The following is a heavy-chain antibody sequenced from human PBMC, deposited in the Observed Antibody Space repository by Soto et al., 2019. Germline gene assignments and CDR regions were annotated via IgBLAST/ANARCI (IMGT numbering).Heavy chain of an antibody. CDR2: IRSKAYGGTT. D-gene: IGHD6-13*01. CDR1: GFTLGDYA. J-gene: IGHJ4*02. Sequence: GGSLRLSCTASGFTLGDYAMSWVRQAPGKGLEWVGFIRSKAYGGTTEYAASVKGRFTISRDDSKSIAYLQMNSLKTEDTAVYYCTPYSSSWFDYWGQGTLVTVSS. CDR3: TPYSSSWFDY. V-gene: IGHV3-49*04.